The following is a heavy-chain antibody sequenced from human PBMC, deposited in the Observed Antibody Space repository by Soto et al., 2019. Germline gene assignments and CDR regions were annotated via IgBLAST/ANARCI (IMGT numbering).Heavy chain of an antibody. CDR3: ARAMPTAGYIYFDQ. J-gene: IGHJ4*02. Sequence: QVDLVQSGAEVKEPGASVRISCEASGYTFTSYGIHWVRQAPGQGLEWMGWINTGSSNTRYSQEFQARVTITTDTSASTAYMELNSLRSEDTAVYYCARAMPTAGYIYFDQGGQGTLVTVSS. CDR2: INTGSSNT. D-gene: IGHD3-9*01. V-gene: IGHV1-3*04. CDR1: GYTFTSYG.